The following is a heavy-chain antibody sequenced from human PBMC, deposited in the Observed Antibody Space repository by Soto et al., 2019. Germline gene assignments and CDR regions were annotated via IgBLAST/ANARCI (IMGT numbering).Heavy chain of an antibody. D-gene: IGHD1-1*01. CDR2: RWYDGSNK. CDR1: GITLCSHG. V-gene: IGHV3-33*01. J-gene: IGHJ5*01. Sequence: SLRLSCAASGITLCSHGMHGVRQAPGKGLEWAAVRWYDGSNKHYADSGKCLFTICRDTSENTGCRRMNSQRADDTAVYFFARDRVGRAIPGYNRLDSWGQRPPVTVSS. CDR3: ARDRVGRAIPGYNRLDS.